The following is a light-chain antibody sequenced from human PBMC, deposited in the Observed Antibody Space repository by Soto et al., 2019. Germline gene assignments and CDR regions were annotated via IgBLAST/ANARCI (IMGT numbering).Light chain of an antibody. CDR1: QSVSSSY. CDR3: QQYATSPLT. V-gene: IGKV3-20*01. J-gene: IGKJ4*01. CDR2: GAS. Sequence: ESVLTQSPGTLSLSPGERATLSCRASQSVSSSYLAWYQQKPGQAPRLLIYGASSRATGIPDRFSGSGSGTDFTLTISRLEPEDFALYYCQQYATSPLTFGGGTKVDIK.